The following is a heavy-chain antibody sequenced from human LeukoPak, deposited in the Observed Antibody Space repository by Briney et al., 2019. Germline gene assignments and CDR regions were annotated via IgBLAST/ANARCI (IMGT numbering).Heavy chain of an antibody. CDR1: EFTFNNYW. D-gene: IGHD3-3*01. CDR2: IKNDGKIT. V-gene: IGHV3-74*01. Sequence: GGSLRLSCTASEFTFNNYWMHWVRQAPGKGLVWVSRIKNDGKITTYADSVKGRFTTSRDNAKNTFYLQMNSLRVEDTAVYYCLLIILGGSSQHWGQGTLVTVSS. CDR3: LLIILGGSSQH. J-gene: IGHJ1*01.